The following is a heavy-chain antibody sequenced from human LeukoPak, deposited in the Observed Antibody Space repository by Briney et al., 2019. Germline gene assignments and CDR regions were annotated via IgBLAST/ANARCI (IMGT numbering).Heavy chain of an antibody. Sequence: SETLSLTCLVSGGSISNNYWSWIRQPTGKGLEWIGYIYYTGSTSYNPHLKSRVSISVDTFKNQFSLRLTSVTAADTAVYYCAKYRPSGSVWVGFDIWGQGTMVTVSS. V-gene: IGHV4-59*08. J-gene: IGHJ3*02. CDR2: IYYTGST. CDR3: AKYRPSGSVWVGFDI. CDR1: GGSISNNY. D-gene: IGHD3-16*01.